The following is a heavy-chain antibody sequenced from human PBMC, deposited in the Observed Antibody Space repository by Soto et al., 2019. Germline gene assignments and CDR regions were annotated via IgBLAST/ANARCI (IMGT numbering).Heavy chain of an antibody. J-gene: IGHJ4*02. V-gene: IGHV3-11*01. CDR1: GFTFSDYY. Sequence: GGYLRLFCAAPGFTFSDYYMSWIRQAPGKGLERVSYISSSGSTIYYADSVKGRFTISRDNAKNSLYLQMNSLRAEDTAVYYCARERMWVVTAKVDYVDFWGQGTQVTV. CDR3: ARERMWVVTAKVDYVDF. CDR2: ISSSGSTI. D-gene: IGHD2-21*02.